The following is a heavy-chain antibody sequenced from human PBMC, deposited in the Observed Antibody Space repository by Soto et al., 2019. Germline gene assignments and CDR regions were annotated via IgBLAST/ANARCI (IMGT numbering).Heavy chain of an antibody. CDR1: GFTFRNYD. CDR2: ISAAGDP. CDR3: ARTDRDFSGLDV. V-gene: IGHV3-13*05. J-gene: IGHJ6*02. Sequence: EVQLVESGGGLVQPGGSLRLSCEASGFTFRNYDMHWVRQGTGKGLEWVSGISAAGDPDYADSVEGRFTISRENAQNSVFLQMTSLRVGDTAVYYCARTDRDFSGLDVWGQGNTVIVSS.